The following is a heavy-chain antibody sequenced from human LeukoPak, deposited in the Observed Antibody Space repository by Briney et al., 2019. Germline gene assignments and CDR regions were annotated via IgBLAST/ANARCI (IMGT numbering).Heavy chain of an antibody. J-gene: IGHJ4*02. CDR1: GFTFDDHG. Sequence: GGSLRVSCAASGFTFDDHGMSWVRQAPGKGLAWVSTINWNGGSAGYADSVKGRFTISRDNAKNSLYLQMNSLRAEDTALYYCARGARGSGWYFDSWGQGTLVTVSS. CDR3: ARGARGSGWYFDS. CDR2: INWNGGSA. V-gene: IGHV3-20*04. D-gene: IGHD6-19*01.